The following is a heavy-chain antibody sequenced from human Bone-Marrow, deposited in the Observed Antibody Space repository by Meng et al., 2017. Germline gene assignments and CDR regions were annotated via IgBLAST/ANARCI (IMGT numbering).Heavy chain of an antibody. Sequence: SETLSLTCTVSGRSISSYYWSWIRQPPGKGLVWIGYIYYSGSTNYNPSLKSRVTISVDTSKNQFSLRLSSVTAADTAVYYCARDPRLLHGAYFDYWGQGTLVTVSS. CDR3: ARDPRLLHGAYFDY. D-gene: IGHD2-21*02. J-gene: IGHJ4*02. CDR1: GRSISSYY. V-gene: IGHV4-59*01. CDR2: IYYSGST.